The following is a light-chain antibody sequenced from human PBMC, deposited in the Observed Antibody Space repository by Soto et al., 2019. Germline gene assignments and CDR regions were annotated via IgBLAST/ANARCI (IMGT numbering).Light chain of an antibody. CDR1: QSIRGN. CDR2: DAS. Sequence: EIVMMQSPDTLSVSPGERATLSCRASQSIRGNLAWYQQKPGQAPRLLIYDASTGATGIPDRFSASGSGSDFTLTISGLQPEDVATYYCQKYDDVPYIFGQGTKLEIK. J-gene: IGKJ2*01. CDR3: QKYDDVPYI. V-gene: IGKV3-15*01.